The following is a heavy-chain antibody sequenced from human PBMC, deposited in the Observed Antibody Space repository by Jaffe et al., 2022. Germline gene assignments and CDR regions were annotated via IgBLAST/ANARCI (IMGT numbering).Heavy chain of an antibody. D-gene: IGHD3-10*01. Sequence: EVQLVESGGGLVKPGGSLRLSCAASGFTFSNAWMSWVRQAPGKGLEWVGRIKSKTDGGTTDYAAPVKGRFTISRDDSKNTLYLQMNSLKTEDTAVYYCTGKTYYYGSGSYHRPPLCFDYWGQGTLVTVSS. CDR2: IKSKTDGGTT. J-gene: IGHJ4*02. V-gene: IGHV3-15*01. CDR3: TGKTYYYGSGSYHRPPLCFDY. CDR1: GFTFSNAW.